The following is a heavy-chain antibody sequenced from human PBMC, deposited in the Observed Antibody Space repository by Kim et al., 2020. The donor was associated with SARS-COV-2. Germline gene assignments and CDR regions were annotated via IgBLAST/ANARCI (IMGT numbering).Heavy chain of an antibody. J-gene: IGHJ4*02. V-gene: IGHV3-23*01. Sequence: GGSLRLSCAASGFTFSDYALSWVRQPPGKGLEWVAGLSNRGVTTHYADSVKGRFSISRDNAKNTVYLQMNSLRAEDTAVYFCAKYSGEHSAYSYYFDYWGQGTLVTVSS. CDR2: LSNRGVTT. CDR3: AKYSGEHSAYSYYFDY. D-gene: IGHD3-22*01. CDR1: GFTFSDYA.